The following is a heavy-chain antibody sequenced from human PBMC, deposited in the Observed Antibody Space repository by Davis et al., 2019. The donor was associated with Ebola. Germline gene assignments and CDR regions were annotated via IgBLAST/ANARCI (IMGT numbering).Heavy chain of an antibody. V-gene: IGHV3-7*03. CDR3: TTYRVSGY. Sequence: PGGSLRLSCAASGFTFRSYWMSWVRQAPGKGLEWVAKIKEDGSEKLEVDSVKGRFTISRDNAKDSLYLQMNSLRVEDTAIYYCTTYRVSGYWGQGTLVTVSS. D-gene: IGHD2-21*01. J-gene: IGHJ4*02. CDR2: IKEDGSEK. CDR1: GFTFRSYW.